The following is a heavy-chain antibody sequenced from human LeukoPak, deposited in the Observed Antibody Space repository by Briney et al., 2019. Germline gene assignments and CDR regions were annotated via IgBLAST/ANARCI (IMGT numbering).Heavy chain of an antibody. D-gene: IGHD2-21*02. V-gene: IGHV3-23*01. CDR1: GFTFSSYA. CDR2: ISGSGGST. J-gene: IGHJ3*02. Sequence: PGGSLRLSCAASGFTFSSYAMSWVRQAPGKGLEWVSGISGSGGSTYYADTVKGRLTISRDNSKNTLYLQMNSLRAEDTAVYYCARKTTAGPTKAAFDIWGQGTMVAVST. CDR3: ARKTTAGPTKAAFDI.